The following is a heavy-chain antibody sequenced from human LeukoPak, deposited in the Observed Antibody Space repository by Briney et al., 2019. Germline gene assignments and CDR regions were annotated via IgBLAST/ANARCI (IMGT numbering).Heavy chain of an antibody. Sequence: GGSLRLSCAASGFTFRNYVIHWVRQAPGKGLEWVAVTSSDLNVKLYADSVKGRFTISRDNSRSTLYLQMNSLRPEDTAIYYCAREGYYGSGSPPSLYFDYWGQGTLSLSPQ. CDR1: GFTFRNYV. D-gene: IGHD3-10*01. J-gene: IGHJ4*02. CDR2: TSSDLNVK. CDR3: AREGYYGSGSPPSLYFDY. V-gene: IGHV3-30-3*01.